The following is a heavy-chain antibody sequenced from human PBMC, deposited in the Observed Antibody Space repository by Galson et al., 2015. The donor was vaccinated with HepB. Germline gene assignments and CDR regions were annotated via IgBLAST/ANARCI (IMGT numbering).Heavy chain of an antibody. CDR2: IHNGGST. CDR1: GFTVSSNY. V-gene: IGHV3-53*01. CDR3: ASKIDY. Sequence: SLRPSCAASGFTVSSNYMSWVRQAPGKGLEWISAIHNGGSTYYADSVKGRFTISRDNSKNTLNLQMNSLRAEDTAVYYCASKIDYWGQGTLVTVSS. J-gene: IGHJ4*02.